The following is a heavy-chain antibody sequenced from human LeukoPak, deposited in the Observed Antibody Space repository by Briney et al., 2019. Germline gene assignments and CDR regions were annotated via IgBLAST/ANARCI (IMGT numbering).Heavy chain of an antibody. Sequence: PGGSLRLSCAASGFSFSNYAMSWVRQAPGKGLEWVSLIIASSGATFYADSVKGRFTISRDNSKNTLYLQMNSLRAEDTAVYYCAGSSGYYNYFDYWGQGTLVTVSS. V-gene: IGHV3-23*01. J-gene: IGHJ4*02. CDR1: GFSFSNYA. D-gene: IGHD3-22*01. CDR3: AGSSGYYNYFDY. CDR2: IIASSGAT.